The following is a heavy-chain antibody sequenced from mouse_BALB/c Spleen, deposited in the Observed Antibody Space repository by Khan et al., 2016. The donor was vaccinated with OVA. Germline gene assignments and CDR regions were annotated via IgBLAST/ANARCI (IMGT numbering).Heavy chain of an antibody. CDR3: VSRSWFAY. V-gene: IGHV10-1*02. CDR1: GFTFNTYA. J-gene: IGHJ3*01. Sequence: EVQLVESGGGLVQPKGSLKLSCAVSGFTFNTYAMNWVRQAPGKGLEWVARIRSKSNNYATYYADSVKDRFTISRDDSQSMLYLQMNNLKTEDTAMYYCVSRSWFAYWGQGTLVTVSA. CDR2: IRSKSNNYAT.